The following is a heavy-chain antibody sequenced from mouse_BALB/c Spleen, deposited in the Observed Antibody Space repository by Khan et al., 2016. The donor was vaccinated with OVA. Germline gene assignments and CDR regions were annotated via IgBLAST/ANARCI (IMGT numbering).Heavy chain of an antibody. CDR1: GYSITSDYA. CDR3: ARSVTITTVVATDFDY. D-gene: IGHD1-1*01. J-gene: IGHJ2*01. V-gene: IGHV3-2*02. Sequence: VQLQESGPGLVKPSQSLSLTCTVTGYSITSDYAWNWIRQFPGNKLEWMGYISYSGRTSYNPSLKSRISIPRDTSKNQFFLQLNSVTTEDTATYYCARSVTITTVVATDFDYWGQGTTLTVSS. CDR2: ISYSGRT.